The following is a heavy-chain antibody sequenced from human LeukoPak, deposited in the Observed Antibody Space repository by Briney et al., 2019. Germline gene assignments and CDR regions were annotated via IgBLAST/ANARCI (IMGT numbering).Heavy chain of an antibody. CDR1: GGSISSHY. D-gene: IGHD3-16*01. CDR3: ARARFALGAYFDY. Sequence: SETLSLTCTVSGGSISSHYWSWIRQPPGKGLEWIGYIYYSGSTNYNPSLKSRVTISVDTSKNQFSLKLSSVTAADTAVYYCARARFALGAYFDYWGQGTLATVSS. CDR2: IYYSGST. V-gene: IGHV4-59*11. J-gene: IGHJ4*02.